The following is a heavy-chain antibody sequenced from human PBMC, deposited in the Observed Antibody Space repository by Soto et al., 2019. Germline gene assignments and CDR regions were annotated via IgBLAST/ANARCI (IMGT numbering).Heavy chain of an antibody. J-gene: IGHJ5*02. V-gene: IGHV4-39*01. CDR3: ARRGYDFWSGYYGWFDP. Sequence: PSETLSLTCTVSGGSISSSSYYWGWIRQPPGKGLEWIGSIYYSGSTYYNPSLKSRVTISVDTSKNQFSLKLSSVTAADTAVYYCARRGYDFWSGYYGWFDPWGQGNLVTVSS. CDR1: GGSISSSSYY. CDR2: IYYSGST. D-gene: IGHD3-3*01.